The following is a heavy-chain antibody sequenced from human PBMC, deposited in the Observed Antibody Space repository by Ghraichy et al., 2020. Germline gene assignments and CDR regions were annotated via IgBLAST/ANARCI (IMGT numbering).Heavy chain of an antibody. CDR1: GGSFSGYY. CDR2: INHSGST. Sequence: GSLRLSCAVYGGSFSGYYWSWIRQPPGKGLEWIGEINHSGSTNYNPSLKSRVTISVDTSKNQFSLKLSSVTAADTAVYYCARGSRVVVPAANYYYYGMDVWGQGTTVTVS. CDR3: ARGSRVVVPAANYYYYGMDV. D-gene: IGHD2-2*01. J-gene: IGHJ6*02. V-gene: IGHV4-34*01.